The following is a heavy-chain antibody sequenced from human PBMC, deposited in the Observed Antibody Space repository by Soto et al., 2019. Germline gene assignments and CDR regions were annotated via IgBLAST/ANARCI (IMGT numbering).Heavy chain of an antibody. CDR2: IYYSGST. CDR1: GGSVSSGSYY. CDR3: ARDTYYYDSSGLDY. J-gene: IGHJ4*02. D-gene: IGHD3-22*01. Sequence: SETLSLTCTVSGGSVSSGSYYWSWIRQPPGKGLEWIGYIYYSGSTNYNPSLKSRVTISIDTSKNQFSLKLSSVTAADTAVYYCARDTYYYDSSGLDYWGQGTLVTVSS. V-gene: IGHV4-61*01.